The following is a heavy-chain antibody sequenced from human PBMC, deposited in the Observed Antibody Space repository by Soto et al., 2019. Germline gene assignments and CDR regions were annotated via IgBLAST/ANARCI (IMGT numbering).Heavy chain of an antibody. V-gene: IGHV1-69*13. J-gene: IGHJ1*01. CDR2: IIPIFGTA. CDR3: ARGLDYSPALRH. Sequence: SVKVSCKASGGTFSSYAISWVRQAPGQGLEWMGGIIPIFGTANYAQKFQGRATITADESTSTAYMELSSLRSEDTAVYYCARGLDYSPALRHWGQGTLVTVSS. D-gene: IGHD4-4*01. CDR1: GGTFSSYA.